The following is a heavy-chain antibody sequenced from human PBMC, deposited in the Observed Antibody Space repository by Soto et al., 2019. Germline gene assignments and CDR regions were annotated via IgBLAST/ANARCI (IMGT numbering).Heavy chain of an antibody. CDR2: INSDGSST. D-gene: IGHD5-12*01. Sequence: EVQLVESGGGLVQPGGSLRLSCAASGFTFSSYWMHWVRQAPGKGLVWVSRINSDGSSTSYADSVKGRFTISRDNAKNTVYLQMNSLRAEDTAVYYCARGTVATSTYYYYGMDVWGQGTTVTVSS. J-gene: IGHJ6*02. CDR3: ARGTVATSTYYYYGMDV. CDR1: GFTFSSYW. V-gene: IGHV3-74*01.